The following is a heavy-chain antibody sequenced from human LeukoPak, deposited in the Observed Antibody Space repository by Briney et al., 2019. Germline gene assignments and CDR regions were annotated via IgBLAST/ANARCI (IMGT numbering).Heavy chain of an antibody. CDR2: ISAYNGNT. V-gene: IGHV1-18*01. J-gene: IGHJ6*03. CDR1: GYTFTSYG. Sequence: ASVKVSCKASGYTFTSYGISWVRQAPGQGLEWMGWISAYNGNTNYAQKLQGRVTMTTDTSTSTAYMELRSLRSDDTAVYYCARGYSLDRGYYYYYYMDVWGKGTTVTVSS. D-gene: IGHD4-11*01. CDR3: ARGYSLDRGYYYYYYMDV.